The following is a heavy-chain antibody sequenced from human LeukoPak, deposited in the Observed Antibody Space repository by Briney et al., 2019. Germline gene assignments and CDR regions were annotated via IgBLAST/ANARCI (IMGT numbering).Heavy chain of an antibody. V-gene: IGHV1-8*01. D-gene: IGHD4-11*01. CDR2: MNPNSGNT. CDR1: GYTFTSYD. CDR3: ARGRKGTVNWFDP. J-gene: IGHJ5*02. Sequence: GASVTVSFKASGYTFTSYDINWVRQAHGQGIEWMGWMNPNSGNTGYAQKFQGRVTMTRNTSISTAYMELSSLRSEDTAVYYCARGRKGTVNWFDPWGQGTLVTVSS.